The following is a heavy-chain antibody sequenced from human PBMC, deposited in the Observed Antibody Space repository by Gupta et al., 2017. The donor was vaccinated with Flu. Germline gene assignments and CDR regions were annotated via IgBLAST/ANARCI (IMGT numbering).Heavy chain of an antibody. CDR3: ARKVLRFLEWNYFDY. J-gene: IGHJ4*02. Sequence: EVQLVESGGGFVLPGGSLRLSCAASGFTCSSYWMRWVRQAPGKGLEWVANIKKDGSEKYYVDSVKGRFTISSDNAKSSLYLQMNSLRAEDTAVYYCARKVLRFLEWNYFDYWGQGTLVTVSS. CDR1: GFTCSSYW. V-gene: IGHV3-7*01. D-gene: IGHD3-3*01. CDR2: IKKDGSEK.